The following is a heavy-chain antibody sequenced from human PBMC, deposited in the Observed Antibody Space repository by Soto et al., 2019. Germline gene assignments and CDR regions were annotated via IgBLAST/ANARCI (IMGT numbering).Heavy chain of an antibody. Sequence: EVQLVESGGGLVQPGRSLRLSCAASGFTFDDYAMHWVRQAPGKGLEWVSGISWHSGSIGYADSVKGRFTSSRDNAKNSLYLQMNSLRAEDTALYYCAKDGVGGSGYDLGWFDPWGQGTLVTVSS. CDR2: ISWHSGSI. J-gene: IGHJ5*02. CDR3: AKDGVGGSGYDLGWFDP. D-gene: IGHD5-12*01. CDR1: GFTFDDYA. V-gene: IGHV3-9*01.